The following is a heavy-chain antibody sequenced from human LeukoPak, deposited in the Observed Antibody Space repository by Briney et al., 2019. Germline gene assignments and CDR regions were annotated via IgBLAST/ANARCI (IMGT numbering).Heavy chain of an antibody. D-gene: IGHD2-15*01. Sequence: PGGSLRLSCAASGFTFSSYSINWVRQAPGKGLEWVGRIRSNSDGGTIDYAASVKDRFTLSRDDSKNTLYLQLNSLQTADTAVYYCARIGGSFNPEGLDPWGQGTLVTVSS. CDR2: IRSNSDGGTI. CDR3: ARIGGSFNPEGLDP. CDR1: GFTFSSYS. J-gene: IGHJ5*02. V-gene: IGHV3-15*07.